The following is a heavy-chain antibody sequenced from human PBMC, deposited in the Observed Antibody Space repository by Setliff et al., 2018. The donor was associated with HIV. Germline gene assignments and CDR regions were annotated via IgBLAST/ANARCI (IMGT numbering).Heavy chain of an antibody. Sequence: WASVKVSCKASGYTFNNYPINWVRQAPGQGLEWMGWINTNTGSPRFARGFTGRFGFSLDTSVTTTFLHISNLKAEDTAIYYCARDGADYNFRSGSYPFDIWGQGTLVTVSS. CDR3: ARDGADYNFRSGSYPFDI. J-gene: IGHJ4*02. CDR2: INTNTGSP. CDR1: GYTFNNYP. D-gene: IGHD3-3*01. V-gene: IGHV7-4-1*02.